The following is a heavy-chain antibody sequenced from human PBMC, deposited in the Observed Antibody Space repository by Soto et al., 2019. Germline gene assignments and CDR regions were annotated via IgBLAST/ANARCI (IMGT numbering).Heavy chain of an antibody. CDR3: ARDGVLHYGMDV. CDR2: IWYDGSNK. CDR1: GFTFSSYG. Sequence: QVQLVESGGGVVQPGRSLRLSCAASGFTFSSYGMHWVRQAPGKGLEWVAVIWYDGSNKYYADSVKGRFTISRDNSKNELYLQMNSLRAEDRAVYYCARDGVLHYGMDVWGQGTTVTVSS. D-gene: IGHD2-15*01. J-gene: IGHJ6*02. V-gene: IGHV3-33*01.